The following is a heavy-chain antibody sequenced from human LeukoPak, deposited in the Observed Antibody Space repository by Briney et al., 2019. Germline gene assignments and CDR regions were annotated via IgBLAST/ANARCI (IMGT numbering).Heavy chain of an antibody. D-gene: IGHD3-3*01. V-gene: IGHV3-7*01. Sequence: SGGSLRLSCAASGFTSRNYWMTWVRQAPGKGLEFVASINQDGRETYYLDSMNGRLTISRDTARNSLHLQMNSLGAEDTAVYYCARDTLPSEWLFVAYFDYWGQGTLVTVSS. CDR1: GFTSRNYW. CDR2: INQDGRET. J-gene: IGHJ4*02. CDR3: ARDTLPSEWLFVAYFDY.